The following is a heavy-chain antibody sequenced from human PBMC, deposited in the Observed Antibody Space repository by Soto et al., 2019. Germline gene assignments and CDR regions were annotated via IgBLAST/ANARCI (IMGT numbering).Heavy chain of an antibody. CDR2: IKSKTDGGTT. D-gene: IGHD2-15*01. CDR3: TTEFSPQDGYYYYMDV. J-gene: IGHJ6*03. CDR1: GFTFSNAW. Sequence: EVQLVESGGGLVKPGGSLRLSCAASGFTFSNAWMSWVRQAPGKGLEWVGRIKSKTDGGTTDYAAPVKGRFTISRDDSKNTLYLQMNSLKTEDTAAYYCTTEFSPQDGYYYYMDVWGKGTTVTVSS. V-gene: IGHV3-15*01.